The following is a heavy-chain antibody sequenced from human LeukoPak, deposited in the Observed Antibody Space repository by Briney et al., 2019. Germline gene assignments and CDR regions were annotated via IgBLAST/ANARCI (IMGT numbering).Heavy chain of an antibody. CDR3: SRDNTFASVIYGVPPAFDF. CDR1: GGSISNYY. Sequence: PSETLSLTCSVSGGSISNYYWSWIRQPPGKGVEWIGNIYHSGSTRYVPSLNTRLTLSVDTSNNQLSLQLKSMTAADTAVYYCSRDNTFASVIYGVPPAFDFWGQGTLVTVSS. V-gene: IGHV4-59*01. J-gene: IGHJ4*02. D-gene: IGHD2-21*01. CDR2: IYHSGST.